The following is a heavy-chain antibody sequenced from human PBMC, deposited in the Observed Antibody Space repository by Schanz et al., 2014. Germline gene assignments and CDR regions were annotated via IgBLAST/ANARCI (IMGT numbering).Heavy chain of an antibody. CDR1: GFSFSTYA. V-gene: IGHV3-30*04. J-gene: IGHJ4*02. D-gene: IGHD1-26*01. Sequence: QVQLVESGGGVVQPGRSLRLSCAASGFSFSTYAMHWVRQAPGKGLEWVAVILYDGSKTYYADSVKGRFTISRDNSKNTLSLQMNSLRAEDTAVYYCAKEGSIYWDRSVDYWGQGTLVTVSS. CDR2: ILYDGSKT. CDR3: AKEGSIYWDRSVDY.